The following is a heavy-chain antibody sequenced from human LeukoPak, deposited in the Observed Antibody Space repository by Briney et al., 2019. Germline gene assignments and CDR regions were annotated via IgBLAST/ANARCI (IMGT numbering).Heavy chain of an antibody. CDR2: IIPIFGTA. J-gene: IGHJ4*02. D-gene: IGHD2-2*01. V-gene: IGHV1-69*15. Sequence: SVKVSCKASGGTFSSYAISWVRQAPGQGLEWMGRIIPIFGTANYAQKFQGRVTITADQSTSTAYMELSSLRSEDTAVYYCARDGWGYCSSTSCYPFDYWGQGTLVTVSS. CDR3: ARDGWGYCSSTSCYPFDY. CDR1: GGTFSSYA.